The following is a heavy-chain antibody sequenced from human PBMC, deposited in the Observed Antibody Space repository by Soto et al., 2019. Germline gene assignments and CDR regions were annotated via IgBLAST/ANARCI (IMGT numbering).Heavy chain of an antibody. CDR2: IDYSGTT. Sequence: QVQLQESGLGLVKPSQTLSLTCTVSGASIRNSDNYWSWIRQPPGKGLQWMGYIDYSGTTSYNPSLKSRITISLDTSKNQFSLRVTSVTAADTAMFYCARGSGVDESHYFDSWGQGTLVTVSS. D-gene: IGHD2-8*01. CDR1: GASIRNSDNY. J-gene: IGHJ4*02. CDR3: ARGSGVDESHYFDS. V-gene: IGHV4-30-4*01.